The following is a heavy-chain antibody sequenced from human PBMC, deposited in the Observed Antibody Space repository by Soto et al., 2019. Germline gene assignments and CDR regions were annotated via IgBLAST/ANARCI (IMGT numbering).Heavy chain of an antibody. CDR1: GFSLSTSGVG. CDR2: IYWDDDK. Sequence: QITLKESGPTLVKPTQTLTLTCTFSGFSLSTSGVGVGWIRQPPGKALEWLALIYWDDDKRYSPSLKSRLTITKYTSKIQLVLTTTNIDPVDTATYCCAHSQMLFGANWFDPWGQGTLVTVSS. CDR3: AHSQMLFGANWFDP. J-gene: IGHJ5*02. D-gene: IGHD3-3*01. V-gene: IGHV2-5*02.